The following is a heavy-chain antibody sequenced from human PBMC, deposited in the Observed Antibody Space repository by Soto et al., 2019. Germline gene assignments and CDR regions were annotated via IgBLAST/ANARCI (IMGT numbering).Heavy chain of an antibody. V-gene: IGHV4-39*01. CDR2: IYYSGST. J-gene: IGHJ4*02. CDR1: GGSISSSSYY. Sequence: PSETLSLTCTVSGGSISSSSYYWGWIRQPPGKGLEWIGSIYYSGSTYYNPSLKSRVTISVDTSKNQFSLKLSSVTAADTAVYYCVCYSGSYYTNFDYWGQGTLVTVSS. CDR3: VCYSGSYYTNFDY. D-gene: IGHD3-10*01.